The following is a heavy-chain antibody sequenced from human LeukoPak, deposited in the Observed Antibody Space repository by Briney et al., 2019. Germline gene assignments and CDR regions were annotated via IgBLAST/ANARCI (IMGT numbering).Heavy chain of an antibody. D-gene: IGHD5-12*01. V-gene: IGHV3-66*01. J-gene: IGHJ4*02. Sequence: PGGSLRLSCEASGFSVSSNYMIWVRQAPGKGREGVSVFYAGGCTYYTAPVKGRFTIFKDTSNNPPDLPMNNLRPEDTAVYYWAAKGNGYTGVYVFAHWGQGTLVTVSS. CDR2: FYAGGCT. CDR3: AAKGNGYTGVYVFAH. CDR1: GFSVSSNY.